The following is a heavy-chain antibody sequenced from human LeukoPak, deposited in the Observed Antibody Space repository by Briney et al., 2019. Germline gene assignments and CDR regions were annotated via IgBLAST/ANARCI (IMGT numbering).Heavy chain of an antibody. Sequence: PSETLSLTCTVSGGSISSGGYYWSWIRQHPGRGLEWIRYIYYSGSTYYNPSLKSRVTISVDTSKNQFSLKLSSVTAADTAVYYCARVGDDYVDYWGQGTLVTVSS. CDR3: ARVGDDYVDY. D-gene: IGHD3-16*01. V-gene: IGHV4-31*03. CDR1: GGSISSGGYY. J-gene: IGHJ4*02. CDR2: IYYSGST.